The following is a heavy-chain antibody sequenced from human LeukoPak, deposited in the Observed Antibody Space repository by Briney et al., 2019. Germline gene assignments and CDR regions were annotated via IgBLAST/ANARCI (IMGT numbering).Heavy chain of an antibody. V-gene: IGHV4-59*01. J-gene: IGHJ4*02. CDR2: IYYSGST. CDR3: ARDRAREFDY. Sequence: PSETLSLTCIVSGGSINRYHWTWIRQPPGKGLEWIGYIYYSGSTTYNPSLKSRVTISVDTSKNQFSLKLSSVTAAGTAVYYCARDRAREFDYWGQGTLVTVSS. CDR1: GGSINRYH. D-gene: IGHD6-6*01.